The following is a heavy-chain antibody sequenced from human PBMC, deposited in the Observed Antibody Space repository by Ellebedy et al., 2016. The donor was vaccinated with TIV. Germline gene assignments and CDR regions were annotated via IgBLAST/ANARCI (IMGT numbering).Heavy chain of an antibody. J-gene: IGHJ4*02. Sequence: GGSLRLSXAASGFTFSNYAVNWVRQAPGKGLEWVSQITSRSTTYYAESVMGRFTISRDNAEDSLYLQMTSLRAEDTAVYYCARADTGYCGSSCFLDLDSWGQGTLVTVSS. CDR2: ITSRSTT. CDR1: GFTFSNYA. V-gene: IGHV3-48*01. CDR3: ARADTGYCGSSCFLDLDS. D-gene: IGHD2-15*01.